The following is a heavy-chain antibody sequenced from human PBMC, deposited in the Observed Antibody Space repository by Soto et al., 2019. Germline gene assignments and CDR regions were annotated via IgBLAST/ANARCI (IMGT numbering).Heavy chain of an antibody. CDR3: ARHTPAISISDH. CDR2: IYYSGST. V-gene: IGHV4-39*01. CDR1: GGSISSSSYY. D-gene: IGHD3-3*01. J-gene: IGHJ4*02. Sequence: QLQLQESGPGLVKPSETLSLTCTVSGGSISSSSYYWGWIRQPPGKGLEWIGSIYYSGSTYYNPSLKSRVTISVDTSNNQSSLKLSSVTAADTAVYYCARHTPAISISDHWGQGTLVTVSS.